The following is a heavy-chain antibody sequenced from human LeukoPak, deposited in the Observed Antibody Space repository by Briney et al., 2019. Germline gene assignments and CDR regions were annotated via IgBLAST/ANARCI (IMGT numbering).Heavy chain of an antibody. D-gene: IGHD2-2*01. J-gene: IGHJ4*02. Sequence: SGGSLRLSCSASGFSFSTDGMSWVRQAPGKGLEWVSGILGLGGASRTYYADSVKGRFTISRDNSKNTLYLQMNSLRAEDTAVYYCAHGTMYQLDYWGQGTLVTVSS. CDR3: AHGTMYQLDY. V-gene: IGHV3-23*01. CDR1: GFSFSTDG. CDR2: ILGLGGASRT.